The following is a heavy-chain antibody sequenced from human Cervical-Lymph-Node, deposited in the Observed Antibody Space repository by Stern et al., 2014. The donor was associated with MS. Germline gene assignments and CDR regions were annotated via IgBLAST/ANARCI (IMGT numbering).Heavy chain of an antibody. CDR1: GFTFSSYS. V-gene: IGHV3-48*02. CDR2: ISSSSSTI. Sequence: VQLVESGGGLVQPGGSLRLSCAASGFTFSSYSMNWVRQAPGKGLEWVSYISSSSSTIYYADSVKGRFTISRDNAKNSLYLQMNSLRDEDTAVYYCARGTTVTTYSYYYYGMDVWGQGTTVTVSS. D-gene: IGHD4-17*01. CDR3: ARGTTVTTYSYYYYGMDV. J-gene: IGHJ6*02.